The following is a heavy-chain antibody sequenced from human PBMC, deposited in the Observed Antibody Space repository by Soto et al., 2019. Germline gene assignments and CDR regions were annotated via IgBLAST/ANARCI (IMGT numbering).Heavy chain of an antibody. CDR3: AHIDPEIVTVGGHGGFDY. V-gene: IGHV2-5*02. CDR1: GFSLTSGVG. CDR2: IYWDDDK. D-gene: IGHD5-12*01. Sequence: QITLKESGPTLVRPPQTLTLTCTFSGFSLTSGVGVGWIRQPPGKALEWLALIYWDDDKRYSPSLKNRLTITTDSSKNQLVLTMTNVGPADTATYFCAHIDPEIVTVGGHGGFDYWGQVTLVTVSS. J-gene: IGHJ4*02.